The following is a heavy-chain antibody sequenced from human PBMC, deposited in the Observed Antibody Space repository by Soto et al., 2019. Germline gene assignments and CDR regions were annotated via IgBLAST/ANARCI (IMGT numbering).Heavy chain of an antibody. Sequence: PGGSLRLSCAASGFTFSNAWMSWVRQAPGKGLEWVGRIKSKTDGGTTDYAAPVKGRFTISRDDSKNTLYLQMNSLKTEDTAVYYCTAEINMIVVVIALYWGKGNLGRVST. CDR2: IKSKTDGGTT. CDR3: TAEINMIVVVIALY. CDR1: GFTFSNAW. V-gene: IGHV3-15*01. J-gene: IGHJ4*02. D-gene: IGHD3-22*01.